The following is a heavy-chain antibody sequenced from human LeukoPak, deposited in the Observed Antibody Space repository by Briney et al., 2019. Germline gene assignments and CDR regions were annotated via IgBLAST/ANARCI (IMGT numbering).Heavy chain of an antibody. CDR2: ISSGGTYI. CDR3: AREEDSSTIRSSHGMDV. V-gene: IGHV3-21*01. Sequence: GGSLRLSCATPGFTFSIYTMNWVRQAPGKGLEWVSCISSGGTYIYNADSVKGRFTISRDNAKNSLYLQMNNLRAEDTAVYYCAREEDSSTIRSSHGMDVWGQGTTVTVSS. CDR1: GFTFSIYT. J-gene: IGHJ6*02. D-gene: IGHD6-6*01.